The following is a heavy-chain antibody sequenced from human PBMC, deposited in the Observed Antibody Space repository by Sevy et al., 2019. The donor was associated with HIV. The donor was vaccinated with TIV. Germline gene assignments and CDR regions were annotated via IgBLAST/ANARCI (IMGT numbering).Heavy chain of an antibody. J-gene: IGHJ4*01. V-gene: IGHV1-18*04. CDR2: ISTYNGNT. D-gene: IGHD6-19*01. CDR3: ARATGMAVAGTGRYFDF. Sequence: ASVKVSCKISGYKVDMYGIDWVRQAPGQGLEWMGWISTYNGNTNYAQNFQGRVTMTTDTSTSVVYMELWGLRPDDTAVYYCARATGMAVAGTGRYFDFWVQGTLVTVS. CDR1: GYKVDMYG.